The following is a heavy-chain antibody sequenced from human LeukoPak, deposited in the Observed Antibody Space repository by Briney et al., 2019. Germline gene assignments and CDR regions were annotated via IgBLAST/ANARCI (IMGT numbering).Heavy chain of an antibody. D-gene: IGHD3-22*01. J-gene: IGHJ4*02. CDR2: MKSRGNT. Sequence: PSETLSLTCSVSGGSISSSSYLCAWIRQPPGKGLEWIGAMKSRGNTYYNPSLKSRVTMSVDTSEKRCSLNLYSVTAADTAVYYCARQVGVGPVIDSNGYYGSRALYYFDYWGQGIMVTVSS. CDR1: GGSISSSSYL. V-gene: IGHV4-39*01. CDR3: ARQVGVGPVIDSNGYYGSRALYYFDY.